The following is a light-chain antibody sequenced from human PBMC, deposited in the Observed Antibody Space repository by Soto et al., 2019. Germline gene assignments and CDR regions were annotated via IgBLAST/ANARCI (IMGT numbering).Light chain of an antibody. CDR1: SGSVSTNYY. CDR3: VLYMGSGIWV. CDR2: STN. V-gene: IGLV8-61*01. J-gene: IGLJ3*02. Sequence: QTVVTQEPSFSVSPGGTVTLTCGLSSGSVSTNYYPSWYQQTPGQAPRTLIYSTNTRSSGVPDRFSGSIRGNKAALTITGAQADDESDYYCVLYMGSGIWVFGGGTQLTVL.